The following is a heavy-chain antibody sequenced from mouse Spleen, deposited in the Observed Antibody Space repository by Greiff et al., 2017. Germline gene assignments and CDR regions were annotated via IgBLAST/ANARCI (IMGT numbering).Heavy chain of an antibody. D-gene: IGHD1-1*01. CDR2: ISSGGGNT. V-gene: IGHV5-9*04. CDR3: ARNYGSHWYFDV. Sequence: EVKLMESGGGLVKLGGSLKLSCAASGFTFSSYAMSWVRQTPEKRLEWVATISSGGGNTYYPDSVKGRFTISRDNAKNTLYLQMSSLKSEDTAMYYCARNYGSHWYFDVWGAGTTVTVSS. CDR1: GFTFSSYA. J-gene: IGHJ1*01.